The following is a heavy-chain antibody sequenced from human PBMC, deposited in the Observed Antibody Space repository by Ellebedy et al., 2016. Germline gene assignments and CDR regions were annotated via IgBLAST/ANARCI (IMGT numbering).Heavy chain of an antibody. CDR1: GFTLSDYY. J-gene: IGHJ4*02. V-gene: IGHV3-11*01. Sequence: GGSLRLSCAVSGFTLSDYYMSWIRQAPGKGLEWVSYISSSGSSIQYADSVKGRFTISRDNAKNSPYLQMNSLRAEDTAVYYCAREDGYNLHDYWGQGTLVTVSS. D-gene: IGHD5-24*01. CDR2: ISSSGSSI. CDR3: AREDGYNLHDY.